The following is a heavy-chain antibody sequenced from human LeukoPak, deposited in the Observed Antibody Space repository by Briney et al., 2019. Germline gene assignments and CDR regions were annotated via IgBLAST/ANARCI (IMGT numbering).Heavy chain of an antibody. J-gene: IGHJ4*02. CDR2: IGSGGDT. V-gene: IGHV3-13*01. D-gene: IGHD6-19*01. CDR3: ARAVADTDEIDS. CDR1: GFSFSSYD. Sequence: GGSLRLSCAGSGFSFSSYDMLWVRQATGKGLEWVSAIGSGGDTYYAGSVKGRFTISRESAKNSFYLQMNSLSAGDTAVYFCARAVADTDEIDSWGKGTLVTVSS.